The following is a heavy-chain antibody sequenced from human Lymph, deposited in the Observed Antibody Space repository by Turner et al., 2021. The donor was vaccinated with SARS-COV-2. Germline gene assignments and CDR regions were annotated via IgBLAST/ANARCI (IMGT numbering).Heavy chain of an antibody. J-gene: IGHJ6*02. D-gene: IGHD6-13*01. CDR1: GGTFSSSA. CDR2: IIPMLGIA. Sequence: QVQLVQSGAEVKKPGSSVKVSCKASGGTFSSSAISWVRQAPGQGLGWMGVIIPMLGIANYAQKFQGRVTITADKSTSTAYMELSSLRSEDTAVYYCARIVAPGMGGGVYYYYYGMDVWGQGTTVTVSS. V-gene: IGHV1-69*10. CDR3: ARIVAPGMGGGVYYYYYGMDV.